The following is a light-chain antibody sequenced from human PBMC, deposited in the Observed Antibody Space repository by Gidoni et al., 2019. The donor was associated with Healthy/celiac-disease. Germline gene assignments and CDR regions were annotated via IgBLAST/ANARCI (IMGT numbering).Light chain of an antibody. V-gene: IGKV3-15*01. CDR2: GAS. CDR1: QSVSSN. CDR3: QQYNNWPPSIT. Sequence: EIWMTHSPATLSVPPGERATLSCRASQSVSSNLAWYQQKPGQAPRLLIYGASTRATGIPAQFSGSGSGTEFTLTISSLQSEDFAVYYCQQYNNWPPSITFGQGTRLEIK. J-gene: IGKJ5*01.